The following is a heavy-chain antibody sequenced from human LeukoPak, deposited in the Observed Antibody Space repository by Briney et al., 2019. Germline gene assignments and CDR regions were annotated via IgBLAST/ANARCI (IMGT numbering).Heavy chain of an antibody. Sequence: GGSLRLSCAASGFTFTNFAMTWVRQAPGKGLEWVAATVGIGPDTYHADSVKGRFTTSRDNSKNILYLQMNSLRPEDTAVSLPSGRDSFDPWGQGTLVTASS. D-gene: IGHD3-10*01. CDR1: GFTFTNFA. V-gene: IGHV3-23*01. J-gene: IGHJ5*02. CDR2: TVGIGPDT. CDR3: SGRDSFDP.